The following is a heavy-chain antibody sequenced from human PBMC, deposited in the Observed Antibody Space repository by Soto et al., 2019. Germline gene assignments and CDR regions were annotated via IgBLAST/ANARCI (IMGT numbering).Heavy chain of an antibody. Sequence: QVQLVQSGAEVKKPGSSVKVSCKASGGTFSSYAISWVRQAPGQGLEWMGGIIPIFGTANYAQKFQGRVTITADESTSTAYMELSSLRSEDTAVYDCSRGYNGYSYGLPHYWGQGTLVTVSS. V-gene: IGHV1-69*01. J-gene: IGHJ4*02. CDR3: SRGYNGYSYGLPHY. D-gene: IGHD5-18*01. CDR2: IIPIFGTA. CDR1: GGTFSSYA.